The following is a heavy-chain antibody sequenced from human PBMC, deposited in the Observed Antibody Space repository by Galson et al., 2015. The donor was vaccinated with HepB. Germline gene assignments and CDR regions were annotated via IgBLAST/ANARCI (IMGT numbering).Heavy chain of an antibody. CDR2: TYYRSKWYN. Sequence: CAISGDSVSSNSAAWNWIRQFPSRGLEWLGRTYYRSKWYNDYAVSVESRITINPDTSKNQFSLQLNSVTPEDTAVYYCARAPGIAVAGIIVAFDIWGQGTMVTVSS. J-gene: IGHJ3*02. CDR3: ARAPGIAVAGIIVAFDI. D-gene: IGHD6-19*01. CDR1: GDSVSSNSAA. V-gene: IGHV6-1*01.